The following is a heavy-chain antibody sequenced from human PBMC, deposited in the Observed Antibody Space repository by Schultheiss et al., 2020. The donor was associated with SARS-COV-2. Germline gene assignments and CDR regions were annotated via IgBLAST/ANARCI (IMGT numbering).Heavy chain of an antibody. CDR3: ARDMPSNPPLLLWFGELNY. V-gene: IGHV3-23*01. Sequence: GGSLRLSCAASGFTFSSYAMSWVRQAPGKGLEWVSAISGSGGSTYYADSVKGRFTISRDNSKNTLYLQMNSLRAEDTAVYYCARDMPSNPPLLLWFGELNYWGQGTLVTVSS. J-gene: IGHJ4*02. CDR1: GFTFSSYA. D-gene: IGHD3-10*01. CDR2: ISGSGGST.